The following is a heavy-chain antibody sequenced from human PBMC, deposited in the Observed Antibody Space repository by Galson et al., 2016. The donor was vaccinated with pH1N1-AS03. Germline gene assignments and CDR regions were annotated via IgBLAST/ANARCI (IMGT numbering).Heavy chain of an antibody. Sequence: SLRLSCAASGFTFSSYWMTWVRQAPGKGLEWVANIKQDGSVEYYVDSVKGRFTISRDNAKNSLYLQMNSLRDEDAAVYYCARAVGGGDSSWGQVTLVTVSA. CDR1: GFTFSSYW. CDR2: IKQDGSVE. D-gene: IGHD4-23*01. V-gene: IGHV3-7*01. CDR3: ARAVGGGDSS. J-gene: IGHJ5*02.